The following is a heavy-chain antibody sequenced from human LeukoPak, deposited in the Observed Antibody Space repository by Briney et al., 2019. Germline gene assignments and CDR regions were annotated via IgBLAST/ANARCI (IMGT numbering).Heavy chain of an antibody. J-gene: IGHJ4*02. Sequence: GGSLRLSCAASGFTFSSHWIYRLRQAPGKGLVWFSRINSDGSTTSYADSVKGRFTVSRDNAKNTMYLQMKSLRAEDKAVYYCTRAQSGGSDYWGQGTLVTVSS. CDR1: GFTFSSHW. D-gene: IGHD3-16*01. V-gene: IGHV3-74*01. CDR3: TRAQSGGSDY. CDR2: INSDGSTT.